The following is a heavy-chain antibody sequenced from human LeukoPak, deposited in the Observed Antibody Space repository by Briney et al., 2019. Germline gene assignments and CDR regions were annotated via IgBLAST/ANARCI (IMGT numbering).Heavy chain of an antibody. CDR1: GFTFSSYA. V-gene: IGHV3-23*01. J-gene: IGHJ6*02. CDR2: ISGSGGST. D-gene: IGHD3-3*01. CDR3: AKDLAGDYDFWSGYFYYYYGMDV. Sequence: GGSLRLSCAASGFTFSSYAMSWVRQAPGKGLEWVSAISGSGGSTYYADSVKGRFTISRDNSKNTLYLQMNSLRAEDTAVYYCAKDLAGDYDFWSGYFYYYYGMDVWGQGTTVTVS.